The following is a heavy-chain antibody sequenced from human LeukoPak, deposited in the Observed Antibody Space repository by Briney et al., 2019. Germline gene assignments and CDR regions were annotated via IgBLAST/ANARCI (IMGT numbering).Heavy chain of an antibody. CDR2: IYSGGNT. CDR3: ARVNLRNLDV. Sequence: PGVSLRHSCAASGCTVSSNYMSWVRQAPGKGLEWVSVIYSGGNTYYADSVKGRFTISRDNSKNTLYLQMNSLRAEDTAVYYCARVNLRNLDVWGQGTTVTVSS. V-gene: IGHV3-66*01. D-gene: IGHD1-14*01. CDR1: GCTVSSNY. J-gene: IGHJ6*02.